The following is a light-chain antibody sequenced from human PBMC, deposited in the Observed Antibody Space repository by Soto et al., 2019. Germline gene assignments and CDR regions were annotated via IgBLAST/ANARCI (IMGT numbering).Light chain of an antibody. CDR3: QSYDSSLSGYVA. V-gene: IGLV1-40*01. CDR1: SYNIGAGYD. Sequence: QLVLTQPPSVSGAPGQRVTISCTGSSYNIGAGYDVHWYQQLPGTAPKLLIFSNNNRPSGVPDRFSGSKSGTSASLAITGLQAEDEAEYYCQSYDSSLSGYVAFGGGTKLTVL. CDR2: SNN. J-gene: IGLJ2*01.